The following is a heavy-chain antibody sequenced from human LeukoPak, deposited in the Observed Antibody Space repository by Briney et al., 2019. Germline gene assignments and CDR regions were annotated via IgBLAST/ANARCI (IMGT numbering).Heavy chain of an antibody. V-gene: IGHV4-59*01. D-gene: IGHD4-11*01. Sequence: SETLSLTCTVSGGSISHYYWSWIRQPPGKGLEWIGYIYYSGSTNYNPSLKSRVTISVDTSKNQFSLKLRSVTAADTAVYYCARGGDYNGFDSWGQGTLVTVSS. CDR1: GGSISHYY. CDR2: IYYSGST. CDR3: ARGGDYNGFDS. J-gene: IGHJ4*02.